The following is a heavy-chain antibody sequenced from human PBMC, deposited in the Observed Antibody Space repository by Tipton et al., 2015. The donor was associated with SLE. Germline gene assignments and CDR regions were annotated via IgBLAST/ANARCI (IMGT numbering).Heavy chain of an antibody. CDR3: ARDYGDLSNDAFDS. D-gene: IGHD4-17*01. CDR1: GYTFTSYS. CDR2: INVYNGNT. J-gene: IGHJ3*01. Sequence: QSGAEVKKPGAAVKVSCKTSGYTFTSYSISWVRQAPGQGLEWMGWINVYNGNTKYAQSLQGRVTMTTDTSTRTAYMELTGLTSEDTAGYYCARDYGDLSNDAFDSSGQGTMVTVSS. V-gene: IGHV1-18*01.